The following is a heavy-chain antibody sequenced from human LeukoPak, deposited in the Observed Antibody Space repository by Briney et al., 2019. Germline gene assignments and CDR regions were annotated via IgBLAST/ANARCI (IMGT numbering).Heavy chain of an antibody. CDR1: GFTFSNHA. CDR3: VKGLRSYGYSLFDY. J-gene: IGHJ4*02. D-gene: IGHD5-18*01. CDR2: IRGGGETS. V-gene: IGHV3-23*01. Sequence: GGSLRLSCVASGFTFSNHAMNWVRQAPGEGLEWVSVIRGGGETSYYADSVKGRFTISRDNSKNTIYLQMNSLGAEDTAVYYCVKGLRSYGYSLFDYWGQGSLVTVSS.